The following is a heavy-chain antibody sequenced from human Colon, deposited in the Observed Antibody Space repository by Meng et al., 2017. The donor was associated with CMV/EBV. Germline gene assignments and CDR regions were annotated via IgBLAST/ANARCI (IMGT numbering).Heavy chain of an antibody. CDR1: GFSLSTSV. D-gene: IGHD6-19*01. J-gene: IGHJ4*02. V-gene: IGHV3-64*02. Sequence: SGFSLSTSVMTWVRQAPGEGLEFVSAINTDGRSTHYADSVKDRFIISKDDSKSTLYLQMGSLRAEDTAMYYCAKESGTSGRAGYFAYWGQGTLVTVSS. CDR2: INTDGRST. CDR3: AKESGTSGRAGYFAY.